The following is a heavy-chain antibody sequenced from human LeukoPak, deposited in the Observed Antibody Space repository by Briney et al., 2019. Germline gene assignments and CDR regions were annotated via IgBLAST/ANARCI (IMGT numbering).Heavy chain of an antibody. J-gene: IGHJ6*03. Sequence: SQTLSLTCTVSGGSISSGDYYWSWIRQPPGKGLEWIGYIYYSGSTYYNPSLKSRVTISVDTSKNQFSLKLSSVTAADTAVYYCAREYWAGLPAVLGARYYYYYYYMDVWGKGTTVTVSS. CDR1: GGSISSGDYY. V-gene: IGHV4-30-4*08. D-gene: IGHD2-2*01. CDR3: AREYWAGLPAVLGARYYYYYYYMDV. CDR2: IYYSGST.